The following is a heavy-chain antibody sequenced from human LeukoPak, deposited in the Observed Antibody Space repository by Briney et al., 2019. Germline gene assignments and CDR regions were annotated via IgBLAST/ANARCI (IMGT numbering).Heavy chain of an antibody. CDR1: GFTVSSNY. CDR2: TYSGGNT. J-gene: IGHJ3*02. D-gene: IGHD2-2*01. V-gene: IGHV3-66*01. Sequence: GGSLRLSCAASGFTVSSNYMTWVRQAPGKGLEWVSSTYSGGNTYYADSVKGRFTISRDNSMNTLFLQMNSLRTEDTAVYYCARDDPAVAFDIWGQGTMVIVFS. CDR3: ARDDPAVAFDI.